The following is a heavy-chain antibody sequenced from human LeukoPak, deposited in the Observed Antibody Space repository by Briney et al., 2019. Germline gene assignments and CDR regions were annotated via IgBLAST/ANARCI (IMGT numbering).Heavy chain of an antibody. D-gene: IGHD2-2*01. Sequence: GSLRLSCAASGFTFSSYGMNWVRQAPGKGLEWVAFIRYDGSNKYYADSVKGRFTISRDNSKNTLYLQMNSLRAEDTAVYYCAKDSSPLGHCSSTSCYYFDYWGQGTLVTVSS. CDR3: AKDSSPLGHCSSTSCYYFDY. CDR2: IRYDGSNK. CDR1: GFTFSSYG. J-gene: IGHJ4*02. V-gene: IGHV3-30*02.